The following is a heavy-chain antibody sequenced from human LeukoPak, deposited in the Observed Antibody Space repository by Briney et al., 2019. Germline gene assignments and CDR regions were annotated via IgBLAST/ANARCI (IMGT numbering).Heavy chain of an antibody. CDR1: GYTLTELS. Sequence: ASVKVSCKVSGYTLTELSMHWVRQAPGQGLEWMGGIIPIFGTANYAQKFQGRVTITADESTSTAYMELSSLRSEDTAVYYCARLKSGGYYDSSDHSDYWGQGTLVTVSS. J-gene: IGHJ4*02. CDR2: IIPIFGTA. V-gene: IGHV1-69*13. CDR3: ARLKSGGYYDSSDHSDY. D-gene: IGHD3-22*01.